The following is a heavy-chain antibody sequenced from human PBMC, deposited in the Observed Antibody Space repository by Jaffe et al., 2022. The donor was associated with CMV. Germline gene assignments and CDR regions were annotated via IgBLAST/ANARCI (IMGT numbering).Heavy chain of an antibody. D-gene: IGHD3-3*01. J-gene: IGHJ3*02. CDR1: GFTLSSYF. CDR2: ISPGATYI. CDR3: ARDRSTTYGVVRPLDVFDI. V-gene: IGHV3-21*01. Sequence: EVQLVESGGGLVKPGGSLRLSCAASGFTLSSYFMNWVRLTPGRGLEWVSSISPGATYIYYADSVKGRFTISRDNAKNSLFLQMNRLRAEDTAVYYCARDRSTTYGVVRPLDVFDIWGQGTMVNVSS.